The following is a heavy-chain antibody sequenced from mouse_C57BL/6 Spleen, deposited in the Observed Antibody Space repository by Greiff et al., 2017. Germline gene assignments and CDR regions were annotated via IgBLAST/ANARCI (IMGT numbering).Heavy chain of an antibody. CDR1: GYTFTGYW. D-gene: IGHD2-3*01. J-gene: IGHJ4*01. Sequence: VQLQQSGAELVMPGASVKLSCKASGYTFTGYWMHWVKQRPGQGLEWIGEIDPSDSYTNYNQNFTGKSTLTVDRSSSTAYMQLSSLTSEDSAVDYCARGGLLRDAMDYWGQGTSVTVSS. CDR2: IDPSDSYT. V-gene: IGHV1-69*01. CDR3: ARGGLLRDAMDY.